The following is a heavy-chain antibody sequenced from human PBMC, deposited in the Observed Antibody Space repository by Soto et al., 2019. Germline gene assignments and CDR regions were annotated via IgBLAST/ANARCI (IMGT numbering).Heavy chain of an antibody. CDR3: ARDHDFGSGYWPLGY. V-gene: IGHV1-18*04. J-gene: IGHJ4*02. CDR1: GYKFNTFG. CDR2: ISGYNGHT. Sequence: QVQLVQSGHEVKSPGASVRVSCNASGYKFNTFGISWVRQAPGQGLEWMGWISGYNGHTNYAQKFQARLTMTTDTSTTTAYMELKSLRSDDTALYYCARDHDFGSGYWPLGYWGQGTLVTVSS. D-gene: IGHD3-3*01.